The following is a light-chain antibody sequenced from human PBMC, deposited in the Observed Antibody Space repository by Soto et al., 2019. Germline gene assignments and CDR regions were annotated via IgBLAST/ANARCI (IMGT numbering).Light chain of an antibody. J-gene: IGKJ2*01. CDR1: QSVSSSY. Sequence: EIVLTQSPGPLSLSPGERATLSCRASQSVSSSYLAWYQQKPGQAPRLLIYGASSRATGIPDRFSGSGSGTDFTLTISRLEPEDFAVYYCQQYGSSPYTFCQGTKLEIK. V-gene: IGKV3-20*01. CDR3: QQYGSSPYT. CDR2: GAS.